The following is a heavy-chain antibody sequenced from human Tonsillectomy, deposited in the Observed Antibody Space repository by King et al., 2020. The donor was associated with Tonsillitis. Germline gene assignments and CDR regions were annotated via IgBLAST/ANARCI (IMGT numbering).Heavy chain of an antibody. V-gene: IGHV3-23*03. J-gene: IGHJ6*02. Sequence: VQLVESGGGLVQPGGSLRLSCAASGFTFSNYAMSWVRQAPGKGLEWVSVTYSGGRTYFADSLKGRFTISRDNSKNTLCLQMNSLRAEDTAVYYCAKYYSYGLDVWGQGTTVTVSS. CDR2: TYSGGRT. CDR3: AKYYSYGLDV. CDR1: GFTFSNYA.